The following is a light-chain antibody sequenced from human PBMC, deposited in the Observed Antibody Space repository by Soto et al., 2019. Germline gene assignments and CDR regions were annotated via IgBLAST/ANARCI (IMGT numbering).Light chain of an antibody. CDR2: TAS. J-gene: IGKJ3*01. V-gene: IGKV1-6*01. Sequence: AIQMTQSPSSLSASVGDRVTITCRASQGIRDDLSWYQQKPGKAPKLLMYTASTLQSGVPSRFSGSGSGTDFTLTISSLQPEDFATYYCLQDYSYPFTFGPGTKVDIK. CDR1: QGIRDD. CDR3: LQDYSYPFT.